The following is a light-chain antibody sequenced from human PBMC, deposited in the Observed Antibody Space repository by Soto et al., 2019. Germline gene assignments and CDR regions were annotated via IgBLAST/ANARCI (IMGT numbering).Light chain of an antibody. CDR1: VSEVAGYTY. Sequence: QSALTQPASVSGSPGQTITISCTGAVSEVAGYTYVSWYQQHPGKGPKVIIYDVSNRPLGVSNRFSGSKSGTTASLTISGLQAEDAADYYCSSFTRIVGLFGGGTKLTVL. CDR3: SSFTRIVGL. V-gene: IGLV2-14*03. J-gene: IGLJ2*01. CDR2: DVS.